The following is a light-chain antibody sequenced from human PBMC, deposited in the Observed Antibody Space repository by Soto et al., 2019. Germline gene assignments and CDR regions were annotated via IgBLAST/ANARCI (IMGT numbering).Light chain of an antibody. Sequence: ELLMTQSPATLSVSPGERATLSCRASQSVSSNFAWYQQKPGQAPRLLIYDASTRATGIPARFSGSGSGTEFTLTISSLQSEDFAVYYCQQYNTWPLTFGPGTKVAIK. CDR2: DAS. CDR3: QQYNTWPLT. V-gene: IGKV3-15*01. CDR1: QSVSSN. J-gene: IGKJ3*01.